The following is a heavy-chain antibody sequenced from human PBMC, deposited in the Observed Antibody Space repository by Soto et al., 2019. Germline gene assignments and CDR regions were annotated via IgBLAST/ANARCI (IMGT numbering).Heavy chain of an antibody. CDR2: ISYDGSNK. D-gene: IGHD6-13*01. Sequence: GGSLRLSCAASGFTFSSYAMHWVRQAPGKGLEWVAVISYDGSNKYYADSVKGRFTISRDNSKNTLYLQMNSLGAEDTAVYYCARGWSSSWYWPDYYYGMDVWGQGTTVTVSS. J-gene: IGHJ6*02. V-gene: IGHV3-30-3*01. CDR1: GFTFSSYA. CDR3: ARGWSSSWYWPDYYYGMDV.